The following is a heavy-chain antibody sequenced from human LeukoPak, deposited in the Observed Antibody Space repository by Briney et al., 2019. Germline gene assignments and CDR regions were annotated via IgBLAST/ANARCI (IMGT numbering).Heavy chain of an antibody. Sequence: SVKVSCKASGGTFSSYAISWVRQAPGQGLEWMGGIIPIFGTANYAQKFQGRVTITTDESTSTAYMELSSLRSEDTAVYYCARVIEYSSSWDAFDIWGQGTMVTVSS. D-gene: IGHD6-6*01. V-gene: IGHV1-69*05. CDR3: ARVIEYSSSWDAFDI. CDR2: IIPIFGTA. CDR1: GGTFSSYA. J-gene: IGHJ3*02.